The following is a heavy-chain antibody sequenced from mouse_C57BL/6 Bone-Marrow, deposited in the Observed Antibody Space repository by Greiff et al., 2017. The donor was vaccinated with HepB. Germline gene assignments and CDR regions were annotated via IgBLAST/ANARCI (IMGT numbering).Heavy chain of an antibody. CDR3: ARVYYGNYPFAMDY. CDR2: IYPGSGNT. J-gene: IGHJ4*01. D-gene: IGHD2-1*01. Sequence: VQLQQSGAELVRPGASVKLSCKASGYTFTDYYINWVKQRPGQGLEWIARIYPGSGNTYYNEKFKGKATLTAEKSSSTAYMQLSSLTSEDSAVYFCARVYYGNYPFAMDYWGQGTSVTVSS. CDR1: GYTFTDYY. V-gene: IGHV1-76*01.